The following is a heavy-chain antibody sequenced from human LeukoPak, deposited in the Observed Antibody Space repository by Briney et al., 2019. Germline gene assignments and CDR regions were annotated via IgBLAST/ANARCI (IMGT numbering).Heavy chain of an antibody. CDR3: AREGVITTYPG. CDR2: IYHSGST. D-gene: IGHD3-22*01. CDR1: GYSISSGYY. J-gene: IGHJ4*02. V-gene: IGHV4-38-2*02. Sequence: LSETLSLTCAVSGYSISSGYYWGWIRQPPGKGLEWSGSIYHSGSTHYNPSLKSRVTISVDTSKYQFSLKLSSVTAADTAVYYCAREGVITTYPGWGQGTLVTVSS.